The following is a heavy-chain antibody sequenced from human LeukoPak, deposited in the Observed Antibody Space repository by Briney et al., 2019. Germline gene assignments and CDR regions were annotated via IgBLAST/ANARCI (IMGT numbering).Heavy chain of an antibody. CDR3: AKDQGAYSSGRYVC. J-gene: IGHJ4*02. Sequence: PGGSLRFSCAAPGITFSSYAMHWVRQAPGKGPEWVAAISYDGSNKYYVDSVKGRCTISRDNSKNTPYLQMNSLRAEDTAVYYCAKDQGAYSSGRYVCWGQATLVSVPS. D-gene: IGHD6-19*01. CDR2: ISYDGSNK. V-gene: IGHV3-30*04. CDR1: GITFSSYA.